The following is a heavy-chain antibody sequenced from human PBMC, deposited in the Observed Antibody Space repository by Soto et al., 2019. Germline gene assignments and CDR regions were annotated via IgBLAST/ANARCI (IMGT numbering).Heavy chain of an antibody. J-gene: IGHJ4*02. V-gene: IGHV3-33*01. Sequence: GGSLRLSCAAPGFTFVSYGMHWVLQAPGKGLEWVAVIWYDGSNKYYADSVKGRFTISRDNSKNTLYLQMNSLRAEDTAVYYCARYPGKYRSSSVCYFDNWGQATLVTISS. CDR1: GFTFVSYG. D-gene: IGHD6-6*01. CDR3: ARYPGKYRSSSVCYFDN. CDR2: IWYDGSNK.